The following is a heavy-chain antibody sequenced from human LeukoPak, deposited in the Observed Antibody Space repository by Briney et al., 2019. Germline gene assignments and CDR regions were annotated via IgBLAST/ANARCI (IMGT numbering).Heavy chain of an antibody. V-gene: IGHV1-69*01. CDR3: ARGPYSSGWYAIYYYYGMDV. CDR1: GGTFSSYA. CDR2: IIPIFGTA. Sequence: SVKVSCKASGGTFSSYAISWVRQAPGQGLEWMGGIIPIFGTANYAQKFQGRVTITADESTSTAYMELSSLRSEDTAVYYCARGPYSSGWYAIYYYYGMDVWGQGTTVTVSS. D-gene: IGHD6-19*01. J-gene: IGHJ6*02.